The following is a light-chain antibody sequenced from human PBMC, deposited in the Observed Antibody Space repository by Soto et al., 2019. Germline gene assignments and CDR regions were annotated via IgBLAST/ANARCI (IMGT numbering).Light chain of an antibody. CDR1: QGISSY. V-gene: IGKV1-9*01. CDR3: QQLTSYPLT. Sequence: IQLTQSPSSLSASVGDRVTITCRARQGISSYLAWYQQTPGKAPKLLIYAASTLQSGVPSRFSGSGSGTEFSLTISSLQPEDFETYYCQQLTSYPLTFGGGTTVDIK. J-gene: IGKJ4*01. CDR2: AAS.